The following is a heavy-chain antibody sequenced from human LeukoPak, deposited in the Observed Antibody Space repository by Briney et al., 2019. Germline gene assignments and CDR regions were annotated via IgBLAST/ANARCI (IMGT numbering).Heavy chain of an antibody. CDR1: GGTFSSYA. D-gene: IGHD6-13*01. CDR2: IIPIFGTA. V-gene: IGHV1-69*05. CDR3: ARDLVAAADTYNWFDP. J-gene: IGHJ5*02. Sequence: SVKVSCKASGGTFSSYAISWVRQAPGQGLEWMGGIIPIFGTANYAQKFQGRVTITTDESTSTAYMELSSLRSEDTAVYYCARDLVAAADTYNWFDPWGQGTLVTVSS.